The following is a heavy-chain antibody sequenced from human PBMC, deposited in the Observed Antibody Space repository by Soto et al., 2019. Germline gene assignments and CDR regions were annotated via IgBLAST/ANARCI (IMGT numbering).Heavy chain of an antibody. CDR2: FFYSGTT. V-gene: IGHV4-31*01. J-gene: IGHJ5*02. CDR3: TIVTLVRGVLT. CDR1: GGSLTFGGYY. Sequence: QVQLQESGPGLVKPSQTLSLTCAVSGGSLTFGGYYWCWIRQHPGKGLEWIGYFFYSGTTNYNPSLESLISMSADFPRSHLPLNLASVTAADPAGYYWTIVTLVRGVLTWGKGTLVSFSS. D-gene: IGHD3-10*01.